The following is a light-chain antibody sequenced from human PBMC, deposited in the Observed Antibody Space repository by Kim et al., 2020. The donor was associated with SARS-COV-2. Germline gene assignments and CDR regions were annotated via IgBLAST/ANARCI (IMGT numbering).Light chain of an antibody. V-gene: IGKV1-39*01. Sequence: DIQMTQSPSSLSASIGDRVTITCRASQSISSYLNWYQQTPGKAPKLLIYATSSLQGGVPSRFSGSGSGTEFTLTISSLQLEDFATYYCQQSDSSPWTFGQGTKLEI. CDR3: QQSDSSPWT. J-gene: IGKJ1*01. CDR1: QSISSY. CDR2: ATS.